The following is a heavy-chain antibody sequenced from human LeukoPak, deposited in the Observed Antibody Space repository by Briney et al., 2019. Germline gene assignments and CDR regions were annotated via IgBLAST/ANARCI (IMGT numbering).Heavy chain of an antibody. CDR1: GYPISSGYY. CDR2: IYHSGST. Sequence: SETLSLTCAVSGYPISSGYYWGWIRQPPGKGLEWIGSIYHSGSTYYNPSLKSRVTISVDTSKNQFSLKLSSVTAADTAVYYCARHLGTSSLTRYYYYMDVWGKGTTVTVSS. CDR3: ARHLGTSSLTRYYYYMDV. J-gene: IGHJ6*03. D-gene: IGHD3-3*02. V-gene: IGHV4-38-2*01.